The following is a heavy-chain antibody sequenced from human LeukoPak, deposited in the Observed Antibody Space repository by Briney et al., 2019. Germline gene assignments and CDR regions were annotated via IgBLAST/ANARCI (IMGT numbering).Heavy chain of an antibody. D-gene: IGHD6-13*01. J-gene: IGHJ6*02. V-gene: IGHV3-74*01. Sequence: GGSLRLSCAASGLTFSSHWMHWVRQAPGKGLVWVSRITNDGSSTTYADSVKGRFTISRDNSKNTLDLQMNSLRAEDTAVYYCARAAAGRAYYHYGMDVWGQGTTVTVSS. CDR3: ARAAAGRAYYHYGMDV. CDR2: ITNDGSST. CDR1: GLTFSSHW.